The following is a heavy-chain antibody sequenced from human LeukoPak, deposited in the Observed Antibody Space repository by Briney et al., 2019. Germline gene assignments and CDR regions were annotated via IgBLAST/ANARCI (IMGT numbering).Heavy chain of an antibody. CDR3: AKGSTTYQLLPLDY. V-gene: IGHV3-23*01. CDR2: ISGSGGST. D-gene: IGHD2-2*01. CDR1: GFTFSSYA. J-gene: IGHJ4*02. Sequence: PGGSLRLSCAASGFTFSSYAMSWVRQAPGKGLEWVSTISGSGGSTDYADSVKGRFTISRDNSKNALYLQMDSLRAEDTAVYYCAKGSTTYQLLPLDYWGQGTLVTVSS.